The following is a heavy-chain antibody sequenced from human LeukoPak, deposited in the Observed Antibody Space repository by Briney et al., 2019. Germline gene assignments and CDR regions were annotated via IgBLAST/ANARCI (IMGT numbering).Heavy chain of an antibody. CDR1: GGSIDTYY. J-gene: IGHJ3*02. CDR3: ARDGGAVVTGDAFDI. D-gene: IGHD2-21*02. CDR2: INYKGRT. V-gene: IGHV4-59*01. Sequence: SETLSLTCTVSGGSIDTYYWSWIRQSSGKGLEWIGYINYKGRTNNNPSLKSRVTISVDTSKNQFSLKLNSVTAADTAVYYCARDGGAVVTGDAFDIWGQGTMVTVSS.